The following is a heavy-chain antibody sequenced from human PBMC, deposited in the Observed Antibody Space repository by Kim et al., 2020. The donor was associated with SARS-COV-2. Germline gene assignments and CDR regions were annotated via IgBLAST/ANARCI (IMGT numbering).Heavy chain of an antibody. D-gene: IGHD2-2*01. J-gene: IGHJ4*02. Sequence: GGSLRLSCAASGFIFHTYAMHWARQTPGKGLEYVSAISSNGFDTYYADSVRGRFTISRDNSKNTLFLQMGRLRPEDMGVYYCAREGRHCSGTACYVFDYWGQGTMVTVSS. CDR1: GFIFHTYA. CDR2: ISSNGFDT. CDR3: AREGRHCSGTACYVFDY. V-gene: IGHV3-64*02.